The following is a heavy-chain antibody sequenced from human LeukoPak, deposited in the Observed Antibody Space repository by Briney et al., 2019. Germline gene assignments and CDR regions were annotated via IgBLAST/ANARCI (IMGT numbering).Heavy chain of an antibody. CDR3: ATIPGSGTSWYHFDN. CDR1: GGSVSSSNHH. Sequence: SETLSLTCNVSGGSVSSSNHHWAWIRQSPGMGLEWVGTFFSTGRTSQNPDPSLKGRVTLSVDTSRNQFSLQLRSLTAADTAIFYGATIPGSGTSWYHFDNGGRGPLLTV. CDR2: FFSTGRT. V-gene: IGHV4-39*01. D-gene: IGHD6-13*01. J-gene: IGHJ4*02.